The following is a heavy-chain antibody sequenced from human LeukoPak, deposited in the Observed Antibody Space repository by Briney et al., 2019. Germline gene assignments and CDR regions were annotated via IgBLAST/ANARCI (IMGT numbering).Heavy chain of an antibody. CDR3: ARQKQYGDPRWFDY. J-gene: IGHJ4*02. D-gene: IGHD4-17*01. Sequence: SETLSLTCTVSSGSLRSGNYYWGWIRQPPGKGLEWIGSIYYTESTSYNPSLKSRVTISLDTSKNQFSLKLSSVTAADTAVYYCARQKQYGDPRWFDYWGQGTLVTVSS. V-gene: IGHV4-39*01. CDR2: IYYTEST. CDR1: SGSLRSGNYY.